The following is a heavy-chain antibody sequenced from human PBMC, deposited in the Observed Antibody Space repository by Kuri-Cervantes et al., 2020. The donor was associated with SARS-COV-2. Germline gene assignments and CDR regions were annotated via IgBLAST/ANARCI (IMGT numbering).Heavy chain of an antibody. V-gene: IGHV4-38-2*01. CDR3: ARVPEGGYSFQH. J-gene: IGHJ1*01. D-gene: IGHD6-13*01. CDR1: GYSISSGYY. CDR2: IYYSGST. Sequence: SQTLSLTCAVSGYSISSGYYWGWIRQPPGKGLEWIGSIYYSGSTYYNPSLKSRVTISVDTSKNQFSLKLSSVTAADTAVYYCARVPEGGYSFQHWGQGTLVTVSS.